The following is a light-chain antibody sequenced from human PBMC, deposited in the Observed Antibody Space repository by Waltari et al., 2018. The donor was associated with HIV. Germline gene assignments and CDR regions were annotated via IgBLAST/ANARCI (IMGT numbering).Light chain of an antibody. Sequence: SYKLTQPPSVSVSPGQTATTTCPGDALPKQFASWYQPKAGQAPLMVIYKDNKRPSGIPDRFSGSMSGATVMLIISGVLPEDEAVYYCESADDSGDHWVFGGGTKLSVL. CDR2: KDN. V-gene: IGLV3-25*03. CDR3: ESADDSGDHWV. CDR1: ALPKQF. J-gene: IGLJ3*02.